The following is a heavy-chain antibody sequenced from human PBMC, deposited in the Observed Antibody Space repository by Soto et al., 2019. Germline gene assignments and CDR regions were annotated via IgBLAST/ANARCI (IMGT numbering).Heavy chain of an antibody. CDR1: GFTFSSCA. CDR2: ISYDGSNK. J-gene: IGHJ6*02. V-gene: IGHV3-30-3*01. CDR3: ARVYAPLYYYYGMDV. Sequence: VQLVESGGGVVQPGRSLRLSCAASGFTFSSCAMHWVRQAPGKGLEWVAVISYDGSNKYYADSVKGRFTISRDNSKNTLYLQMNSLRAEDTAVYYCARVYAPLYYYYGMDVWGQGTTVTVSS. D-gene: IGHD2-2*01.